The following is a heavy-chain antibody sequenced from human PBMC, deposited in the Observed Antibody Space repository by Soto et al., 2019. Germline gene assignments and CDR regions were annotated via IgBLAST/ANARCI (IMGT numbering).Heavy chain of an antibody. D-gene: IGHD3-9*01. CDR1: GGSVSSGSYY. V-gene: IGHV4-61*01. CDR3: ANLPLRYFDQDDY. CDR2: IYYSGST. Sequence: PSETLSLTCTVSGGSVSSGSYYWSWIRQPPGKGLEWIGYIYYSGSTNYNPSLKSRVTISVDTSKNQFSLKLSSVTAADTAVYYCANLPLRYFDQDDYWGQGTLVTVSS. J-gene: IGHJ4*02.